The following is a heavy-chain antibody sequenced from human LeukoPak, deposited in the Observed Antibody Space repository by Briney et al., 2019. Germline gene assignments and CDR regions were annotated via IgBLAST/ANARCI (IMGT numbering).Heavy chain of an antibody. CDR2: IKQDGSEK. Sequence: GGSLRLSCAASGFTFSSYWMSWVRQAPGKGLERVANIKQDGSEKYYVDSVKGRFTISRDNAKNTLYLQMNSLRAEDTAVYYCAKGQGYLRPGYFDYWGQGTLVTVSS. CDR1: GFTFSSYW. V-gene: IGHV3-7*03. D-gene: IGHD2-15*01. J-gene: IGHJ4*02. CDR3: AKGQGYLRPGYFDY.